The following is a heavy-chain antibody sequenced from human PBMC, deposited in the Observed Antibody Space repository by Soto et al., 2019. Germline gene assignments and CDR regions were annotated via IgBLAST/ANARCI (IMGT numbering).Heavy chain of an antibody. D-gene: IGHD2-2*01. V-gene: IGHV3-66*01. J-gene: IGHJ5*02. CDR2: IFSGGTT. CDR3: ARVFYNIVVVPAAKWFDP. Sequence: EVQLVESGGGLVQPGGSLRLSCAASGFTVSGIYMSWVRQAPGKGLEWGSVIFSGGTTYYADSVKGRFTISRDNSKNTLYLDMNNLRAEDTAVYYCARVFYNIVVVPAAKWFDPWGQGTLVTVSS. CDR1: GFTVSGIY.